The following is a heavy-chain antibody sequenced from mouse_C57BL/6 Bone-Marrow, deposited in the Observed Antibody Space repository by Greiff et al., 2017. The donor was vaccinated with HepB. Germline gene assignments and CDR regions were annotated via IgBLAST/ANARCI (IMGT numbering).Heavy chain of an antibody. CDR1: GFTFSSYG. D-gene: IGHD1-1*01. CDR2: ISSGGSYT. CDR3: ARGTLRLVATSGMDY. V-gene: IGHV5-6*02. Sequence: EVMLVESGGDLVKPGGSLKLSCAASGFTFSSYGMSWVRQTPDKRLEWVATISSGGSYTYYPDSVKGRFTISRDNAKNTLYLQMSSLKSEDTAMYYCARGTLRLVATSGMDYWGQGTSVTVSS. J-gene: IGHJ4*01.